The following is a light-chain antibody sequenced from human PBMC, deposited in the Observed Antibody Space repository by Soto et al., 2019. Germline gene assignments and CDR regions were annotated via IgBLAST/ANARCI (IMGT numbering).Light chain of an antibody. CDR1: SSNIGAGYD. CDR3: QSYDSSLPYV. Sequence: QSVLTQPPSVSGAPGQRVTISCTGSSSNIGAGYDVHWYQQLPGTAPKLLIYGNSNRPSGVPDRFSGSKSGTSASLAITGLQAEDEADYYCQSYDSSLPYVFGNGTKVTVL. CDR2: GNS. J-gene: IGLJ1*01. V-gene: IGLV1-40*01.